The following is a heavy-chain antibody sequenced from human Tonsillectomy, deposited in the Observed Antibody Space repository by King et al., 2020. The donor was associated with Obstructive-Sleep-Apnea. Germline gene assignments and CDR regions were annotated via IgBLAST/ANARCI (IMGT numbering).Heavy chain of an antibody. Sequence: LQLQESGPGLVKPSETLSLTCTVSGGSISSSSYYWGWIRQPPGKGLEWIGNIYYSGSTYYNPSLKSRVTISLDTSKNQFSLKLSSVTAGDKAVYLWARVKGDASSNSYSRVLAYWGQGTLVTVSS. CDR1: GGSISSSSYY. CDR2: IYYSGST. CDR3: ARVKGDASSNSYSRVLAY. D-gene: IGHD3-22*01. V-gene: IGHV4-39*07. J-gene: IGHJ4*02.